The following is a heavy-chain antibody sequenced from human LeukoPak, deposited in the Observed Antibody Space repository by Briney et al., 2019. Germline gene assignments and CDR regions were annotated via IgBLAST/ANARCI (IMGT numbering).Heavy chain of an antibody. V-gene: IGHV3-73*01. D-gene: IGHD4-17*01. Sequence: GGPLRLSCAASGFTFSGSAVHWAPKASGKGLEGVARIRSKANNYATSYAASVKGRFTISRDDSKNTAYLQMNSLKTEDTSVYYCTSLDYGDYNYFDYWGQGTLVTVSS. CDR3: TSLDYGDYNYFDY. CDR2: IRSKANNYAT. CDR1: GFTFSGSA. J-gene: IGHJ4*02.